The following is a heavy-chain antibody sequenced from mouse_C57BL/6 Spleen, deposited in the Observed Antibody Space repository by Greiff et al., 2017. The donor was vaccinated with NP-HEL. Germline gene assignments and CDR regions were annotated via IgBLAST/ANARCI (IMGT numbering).Heavy chain of an antibody. D-gene: IGHD3-2*02. V-gene: IGHV3-8*01. CDR1: GYSITSDY. Sequence: EVQLQQSGPGLAKPSPSLTLSCSVTGYSITSDYWNWIRKCPGKKLEYMGYISYSGSTYYNPSLKSRSSLTRDTSKNQYYLQLNSVTTEDTATYYCARGAAQSPLDYWGQGTTLTVSS. J-gene: IGHJ2*01. CDR2: ISYSGST. CDR3: ARGAAQSPLDY.